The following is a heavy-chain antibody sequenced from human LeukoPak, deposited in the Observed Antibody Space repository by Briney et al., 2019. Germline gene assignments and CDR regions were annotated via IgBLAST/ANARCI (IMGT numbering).Heavy chain of an antibody. Sequence: GGSLRLSCAASGFTFSYYGMQWVRQAPGKGLEWVALIWRDGNKKYYADSVKGRFTISRDNSKTTLYLQMNSLRADDTAVYYCARDADTSNHFSWLDFWGQGTLVTVSS. CDR2: IWRDGNKK. J-gene: IGHJ4*02. CDR1: GFTFSYYG. CDR3: ARDADTSNHFSWLDF. D-gene: IGHD3-22*01. V-gene: IGHV3-33*01.